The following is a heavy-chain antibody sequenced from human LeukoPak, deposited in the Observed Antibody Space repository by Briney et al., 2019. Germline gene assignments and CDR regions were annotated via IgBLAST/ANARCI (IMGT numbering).Heavy chain of an antibody. CDR2: IYSGGST. D-gene: IGHD3-22*01. CDR1: GFTVSSNY. V-gene: IGHV3-53*01. J-gene: IGHJ4*02. CDR3: ARLGYYDSSGHLDY. Sequence: GGSLRLSCAASGFTVSSNYMSWVRQAPGKGLEWVSVIYSGGSTYYADSVKGRFTISRDNSKNTLYLQMNSLRAEDTAVYYCARLGYYDSSGHLDYWGQGTLVTVSS.